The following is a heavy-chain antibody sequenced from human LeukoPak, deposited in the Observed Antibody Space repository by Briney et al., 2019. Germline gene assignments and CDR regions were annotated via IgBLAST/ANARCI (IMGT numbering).Heavy chain of an antibody. J-gene: IGHJ2*01. CDR2: LYSGSDT. CDR3: ARVGDHFHWFLDL. Sequence: GGSLRLSCAASGFSVSTSYMNWVRQAPGKGLEWVSILYSGSDTYYSDSVKGRFTISRDDSKNILFLHMTSLKAEDTAIYYCARVGDHFHWFLDLWGRGTLVTVSS. V-gene: IGHV3-53*01. D-gene: IGHD2-21*01. CDR1: GFSVSTSY.